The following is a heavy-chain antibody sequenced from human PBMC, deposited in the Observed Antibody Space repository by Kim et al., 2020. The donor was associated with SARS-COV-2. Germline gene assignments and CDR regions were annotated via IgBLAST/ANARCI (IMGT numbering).Heavy chain of an antibody. CDR3: TTDTAEYYGSGSYYPRPLGNFDY. Sequence: GGSLRLSCAASGFTFSNAWMSWVRQAPGKGLEWVGRIKSKTDGGTTDYAAPVKGRFTISRDDSKNTLYLQMNSLKTEDTAVYYCTTDTAEYYGSGSYYPRPLGNFDYWGQGTLVTVSS. CDR2: IKSKTDGGTT. D-gene: IGHD3-10*01. V-gene: IGHV3-15*01. CDR1: GFTFSNAW. J-gene: IGHJ4*02.